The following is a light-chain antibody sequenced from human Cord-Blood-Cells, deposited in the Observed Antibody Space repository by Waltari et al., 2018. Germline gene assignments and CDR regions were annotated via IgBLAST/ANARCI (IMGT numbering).Light chain of an antibody. CDR3: SSYTSSSTLYV. J-gene: IGLJ1*01. Sequence: PLTRTPPVSGSAGHALNHPCTGTSGDVGGDNYVPWYQQHPGKAPKLMIYEVSNRPSGVSNRFSGSKSGNTASLTISGLQAEDEADYYCSSYTSSSTLYVFGTGTKVTVL. CDR2: EVS. CDR1: SGDVGGDNY. V-gene: IGLV2-14*01.